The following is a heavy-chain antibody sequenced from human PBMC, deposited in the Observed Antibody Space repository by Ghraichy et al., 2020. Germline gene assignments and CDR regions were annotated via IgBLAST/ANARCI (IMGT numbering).Heavy chain of an antibody. CDR2: INHSGST. CDR3: ARSPAGYYDSSGQDAFDI. J-gene: IGHJ3*02. CDR1: GGSFSGYY. V-gene: IGHV4-34*01. D-gene: IGHD3-22*01. Sequence: SQTLSLTCAVYGGSFSGYYWSWIRQPPGQGLEWIGEINHSGSTNYNPSLKSRVTISVDTSKNQFSLKLSSVTAADTAVYYCARSPAGYYDSSGQDAFDIWGQGTMVTVSS.